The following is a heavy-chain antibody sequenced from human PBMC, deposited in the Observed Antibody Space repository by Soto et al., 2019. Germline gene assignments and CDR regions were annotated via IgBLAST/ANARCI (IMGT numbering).Heavy chain of an antibody. V-gene: IGHV1-69*13. CDR3: ARDGTLYDSSAYYYLY. CDR1: GGTFSRYT. CDR2: ITPMFGTP. J-gene: IGHJ4*02. Sequence: SVKVSCKASGGTFSRYTITWVRQAPGQGLEWMGGITPMFGTPNYAQKFQGRVTITADESTSTAYMELSSLRSEDTAMYYCARDGTLYDSSAYYYLYWGQGTLVTVS. D-gene: IGHD3-22*01.